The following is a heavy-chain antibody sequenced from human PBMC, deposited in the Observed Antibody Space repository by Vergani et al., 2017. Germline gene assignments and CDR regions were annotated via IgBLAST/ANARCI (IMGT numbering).Heavy chain of an antibody. CDR2: ISRNGDTT. Sequence: EGQLLESGEGLVQPGGSLRLSCAASGFAFSSYAMTWVRQGPGKGLEWVSGISRNGDTTYYADSVKGRFTISRDNSKSTLYLQMNSLRAEDTARYFCAKDGELGSCDSIRCPPLLIDYVDVWGKGATVTVSS. J-gene: IGHJ6*03. CDR3: AKDGELGSCDSIRCPPLLIDYVDV. V-gene: IGHV3-23*01. D-gene: IGHD2-2*01. CDR1: GFAFSSYA.